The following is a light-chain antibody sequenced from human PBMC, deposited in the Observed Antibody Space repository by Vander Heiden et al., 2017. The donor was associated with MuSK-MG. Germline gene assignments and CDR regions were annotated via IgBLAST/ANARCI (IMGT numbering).Light chain of an antibody. CDR3: QQYYTYPLS. J-gene: IGKJ4*01. Sequence: AIRMTQSPASLSASTGDRVTITCRASQEISSYLAWYQQEPGKAPNLLIYAASTLQTGVPSRFSGSGSGTNFTLTISCLQSEDFATYFCQQYYTYPLSFGGGTEVEVK. V-gene: IGKV1-8*01. CDR2: AAS. CDR1: QEISSY.